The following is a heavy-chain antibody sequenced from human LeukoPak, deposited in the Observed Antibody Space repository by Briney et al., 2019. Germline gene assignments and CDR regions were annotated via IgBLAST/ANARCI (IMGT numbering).Heavy chain of an antibody. Sequence: GGSLRLSCAASGFTFSSYGMHWVRQAPGKGLEWVAVIWYDGSNKYYADSVKGRFTISRDNSKNTLYLQMNSLRAEDTAVYYCARDLGPQQCSSTSCYYNGMDVWGQGTTVTVSS. CDR1: GFTFSSYG. D-gene: IGHD2-2*01. V-gene: IGHV3-30*19. CDR2: IWYDGSNK. J-gene: IGHJ6*02. CDR3: ARDLGPQQCSSTSCYYNGMDV.